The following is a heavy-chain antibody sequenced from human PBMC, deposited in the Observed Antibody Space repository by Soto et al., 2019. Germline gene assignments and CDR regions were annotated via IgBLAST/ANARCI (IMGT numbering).Heavy chain of an antibody. V-gene: IGHV3-15*07. CDR3: TTDPKNYYRERSHY. Sequence: GGSLRLSCVVNGFTFSNVWMNWVRQAPGKGLEWVGRIKSTTDGGTADYAASVKGRFTISRDDLIKTLYLQMNSLKSEDTAVYYCTTDPKNYYRERSHYWGQGTLVTVSS. CDR1: GFTFSNVW. CDR2: IKSTTDGGTA. D-gene: IGHD3-10*01. J-gene: IGHJ4*02.